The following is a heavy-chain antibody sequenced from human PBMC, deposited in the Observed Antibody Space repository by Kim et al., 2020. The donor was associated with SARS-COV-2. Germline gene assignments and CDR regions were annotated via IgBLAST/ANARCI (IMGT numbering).Heavy chain of an antibody. CDR3: ARHMIRFGGVTNAFDI. V-gene: IGHV3-21*01. J-gene: IGHJ3*02. D-gene: IGHD3-16*01. CDR1: GFTFSSYS. Sequence: GGSLRLSCAASGFTFSSYSMNWVRQAPGKGLEWVSSISSSSSYIYYADSVKGRFTISRDNAKNSLYLQMNSLRAEDTAVYYCARHMIRFGGVTNAFDIWGQGTMVTVSS. CDR2: ISSSSSYI.